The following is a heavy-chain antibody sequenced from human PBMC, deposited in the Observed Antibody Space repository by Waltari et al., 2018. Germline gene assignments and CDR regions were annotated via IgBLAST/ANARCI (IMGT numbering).Heavy chain of an antibody. CDR2: INTANGKT. Sequence: QVQLVQSGTEVKMPGASVKVSCKASGYTFTTSGITWVRQAPGQGLEWMGWINTANGKTNSAPSLQGRLTMTTDTSTDTAYMELRSLKSDDTALYYCARGGNWNYACDVWGQGTLVTVSS. J-gene: IGHJ4*02. CDR1: GYTFTTSG. D-gene: IGHD1-7*01. CDR3: ARGGNWNYACDV. V-gene: IGHV1-18*01.